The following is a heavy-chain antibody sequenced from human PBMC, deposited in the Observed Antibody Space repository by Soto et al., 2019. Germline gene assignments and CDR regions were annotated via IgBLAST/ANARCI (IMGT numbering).Heavy chain of an antibody. CDR3: ARAPIMITTPLDY. CDR2: ISAYNGNT. D-gene: IGHD3-16*01. CDR1: GYTFPSYG. V-gene: IGHV1-18*01. J-gene: IGHJ4*02. Sequence: ASVKVSCKASGYTFPSYGITWVRQAPGQGLEWMGWISAYNGNTNYAQKLQGRVTMTTDTSTSTAYMELGSLTSDDTAVYYCARAPIMITTPLDYWGQGTLVTVSS.